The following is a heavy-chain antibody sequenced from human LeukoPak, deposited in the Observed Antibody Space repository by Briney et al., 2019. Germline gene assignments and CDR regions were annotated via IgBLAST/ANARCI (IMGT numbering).Heavy chain of an antibody. CDR1: GYTLTELS. CDR2: FDPEDGET. Sequence: GASVKVSCKVSGYTLTELSMHWVRQAPGKGLEWMGGFDPEDGETIYAQKFQGRVTMTEDTSTDTAYMELSSLRSEDTAVYYCATMETGLSGFDYWGQGTLVTVSS. D-gene: IGHD1-14*01. CDR3: ATMETGLSGFDY. V-gene: IGHV1-24*01. J-gene: IGHJ4*02.